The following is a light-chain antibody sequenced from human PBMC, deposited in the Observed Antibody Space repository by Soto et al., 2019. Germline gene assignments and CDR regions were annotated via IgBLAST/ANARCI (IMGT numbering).Light chain of an antibody. CDR1: QSVSSR. Sequence: EIVLTQSPGTLSLSPGERATLSCRASQSVSSRSAWYQQKPGQAPRLLISGASSRATGIPDRFSGSGFGTDFTLTISSLQSEDFAVYYCQQYNNWPLTFGQGTRLEIK. CDR3: QQYNNWPLT. CDR2: GAS. J-gene: IGKJ5*01. V-gene: IGKV3D-15*01.